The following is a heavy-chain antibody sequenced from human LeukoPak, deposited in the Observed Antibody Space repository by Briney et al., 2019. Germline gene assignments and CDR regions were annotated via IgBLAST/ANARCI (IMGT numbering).Heavy chain of an antibody. CDR2: ISSSSSTI. CDR3: ARQTGSGLFTLP. D-gene: IGHD3/OR15-3a*01. V-gene: IGHV3-48*01. J-gene: IGHJ4*02. Sequence: GGSLRLSCAASGFTFSSYSMNWVRQAPGKGLEGVSYISSSSSTIYYADSVKGRFTFSRDNSKKTVTLQMNSLRAEDTAMYYCARQTGSGLFTLPGGQGTLVTVSS. CDR1: GFTFSSYS.